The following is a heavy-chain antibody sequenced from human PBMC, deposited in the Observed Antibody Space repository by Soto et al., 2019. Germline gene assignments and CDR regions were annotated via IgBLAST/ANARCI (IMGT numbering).Heavy chain of an antibody. CDR3: ARLPTARYDSSGYYYSERYWYFDL. CDR2: IYPGDSDT. J-gene: IGHJ2*01. Sequence: GESLKISCKGSGYSFTSYWIGWVRQMPGKGLEWMGIIYPGDSDTRYSPSFQGQVTISADKSISTAYLQWSSLKASDTAMYYCARLPTARYDSSGYYYSERYWYFDLWGRGTLVTVSS. CDR1: GYSFTSYW. D-gene: IGHD3-22*01. V-gene: IGHV5-51*01.